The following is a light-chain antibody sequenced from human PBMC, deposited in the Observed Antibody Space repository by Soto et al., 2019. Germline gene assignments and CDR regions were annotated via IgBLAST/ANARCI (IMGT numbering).Light chain of an antibody. CDR1: QSVSSN. Sequence: EVVMTQSPATLSVSPGERATLSCRASQSVSSNLAWYQQKPGQAPRLLSYGATTRATGIPGRFSGSGSGSEVSLAISNLQSEDFGVYYCQQDKHWPRSFGQGTKVEI. CDR3: QQDKHWPRS. CDR2: GAT. J-gene: IGKJ1*01. V-gene: IGKV3-15*01.